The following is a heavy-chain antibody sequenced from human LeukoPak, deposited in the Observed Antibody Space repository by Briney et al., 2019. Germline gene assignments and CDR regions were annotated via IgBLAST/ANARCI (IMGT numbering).Heavy chain of an antibody. J-gene: IGHJ4*02. CDR2: IRYDGSNK. V-gene: IGHV3-30*02. CDR1: GFTFSSYS. CDR3: AKDIVEYSSSSVSGY. Sequence: GGSLRLSCAASGFTFSSYSMNWVRQAPGKGLEWVAFIRYDGSNKYYADSVKGRFTISRDNSKNTLYLQMNSLRAEDTAVYYCAKDIVEYSSSSVSGYWGQGTLVTVSS. D-gene: IGHD6-6*01.